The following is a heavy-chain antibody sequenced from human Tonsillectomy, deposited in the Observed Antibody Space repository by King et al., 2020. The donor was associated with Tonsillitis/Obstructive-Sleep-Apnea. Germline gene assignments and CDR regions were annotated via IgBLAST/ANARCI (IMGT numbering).Heavy chain of an antibody. CDR3: AKDIMQGGSYGYDAFDI. CDR1: GFTFDDYA. D-gene: IGHD5-18*01. V-gene: IGHV3-9*01. J-gene: IGHJ3*02. CDR2: ISWNSGSI. Sequence: VQLVESGGGLVQPGRSLRLSCAASGFTFDDYAMHWVRQAPGKGLEWVSGISWNSGSIGYADSVKGRFTISRDNAKNSLYLQMNSLRAEDTALYYCAKDIMQGGSYGYDAFDIWGQGTMVTVSS.